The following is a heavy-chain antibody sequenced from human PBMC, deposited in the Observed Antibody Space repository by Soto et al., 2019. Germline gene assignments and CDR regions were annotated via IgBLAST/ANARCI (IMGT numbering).Heavy chain of an antibody. CDR1: GFSLSTSGVG. D-gene: IGHD3-10*01. V-gene: IGHV2-5*01. Sequence: SVHKLVNTTQTLTVTCTFSGFSLSTSGVGVGWIRQPPGKALEWLALIYGNDDKRYSPSLKSRLTITKDTSKNQVVLTMTNIKPVDTAIDVCAPTGPTAALGIWGQG. J-gene: IGHJ3*02. CDR2: IYGNDDK. CDR3: APTGPTAALGI.